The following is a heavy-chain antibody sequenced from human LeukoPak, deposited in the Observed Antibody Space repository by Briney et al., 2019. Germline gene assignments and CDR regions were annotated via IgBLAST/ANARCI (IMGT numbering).Heavy chain of an antibody. J-gene: IGHJ4*02. CDR1: GFIFSSYG. V-gene: IGHV3-33*01. D-gene: IGHD3-10*01. Sequence: RGESLKISCAASGFIFSSYGMHWVRQAPGKGLEWVAVIWYNGSKKYYADSVKGRFTISRDNSKNTLYLQMNSLRAEDTAVYYCARDKFRFDNWGQGTLVTVSS. CDR2: IWYNGSKK. CDR3: ARDKFRFDN.